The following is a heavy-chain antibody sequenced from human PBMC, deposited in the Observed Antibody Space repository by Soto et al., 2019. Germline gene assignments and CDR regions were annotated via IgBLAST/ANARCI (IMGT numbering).Heavy chain of an antibody. CDR2: ITWNSVYT. J-gene: IGHJ4*02. CDR3: AKAFYGSSSSPIDF. CDR1: GFTFDDYA. D-gene: IGHD6-13*01. Sequence: EVQLVESGGGLVQPGRSLRLSCAASGFTFDDYAMHWVRQAPGKGLEWVSYITWNSVYTGYADSVKGRFTISRDNANNSLYLQMNSLKPEDTAFYYCAKAFYGSSSSPIDFWGQGTLVTVSS. V-gene: IGHV3-9*01.